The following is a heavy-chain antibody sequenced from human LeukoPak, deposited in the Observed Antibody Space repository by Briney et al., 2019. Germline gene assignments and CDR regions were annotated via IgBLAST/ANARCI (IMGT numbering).Heavy chain of an antibody. CDR3: ARDSTAGYYYYYGMDV. CDR1: GGSLSSYY. J-gene: IGHJ6*02. V-gene: IGHV4-4*07. CDR2: IYTSGST. Sequence: SETLSLTCTVSGGSLSSYYWSWLRQPAGKGLEWIGRIYTSGSTNYNPSLKSRVTMSVDTSKNQFSLKLSSVTAADTAVYYCARDSTAGYYYYYGMDVWGQGTTVTVSS.